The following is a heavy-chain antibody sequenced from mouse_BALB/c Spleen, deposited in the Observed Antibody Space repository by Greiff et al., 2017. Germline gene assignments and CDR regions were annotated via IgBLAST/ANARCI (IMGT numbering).Heavy chain of an antibody. Sequence: QVQLKQPGAELVKPGASVKLSCKASGYTFTSYWMHWVKQRPGQGLEWIGEIDPSDSYTNYNQKFKGKATLTVDKSSSTAYMQLSSLTSEDSAVYYCARSDYADYWGQGTTLTVSS. CDR3: ARSDYADY. J-gene: IGHJ2*01. CDR2: IDPSDSYT. CDR1: GYTFTSYW. V-gene: IGHV1-69*02. D-gene: IGHD6-5*01.